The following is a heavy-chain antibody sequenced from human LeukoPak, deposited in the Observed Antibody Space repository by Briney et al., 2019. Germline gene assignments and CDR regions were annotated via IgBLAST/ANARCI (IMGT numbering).Heavy chain of an antibody. Sequence: SETLSLTCTVAGGSISSYYWSWIRQPPGKGLEWIGYIYYSGSTNYNPSLKSRVTISVDTSKNQFSLKLSSVTAADTAVYYCARRWPAFDYWGQGTLVTVSS. J-gene: IGHJ4*02. D-gene: IGHD2-15*01. CDR3: ARRWPAFDY. CDR2: IYYSGST. V-gene: IGHV4-59*01. CDR1: GGSISSYY.